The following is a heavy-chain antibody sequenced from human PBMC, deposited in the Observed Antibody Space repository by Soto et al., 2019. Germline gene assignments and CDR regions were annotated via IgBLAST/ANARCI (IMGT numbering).Heavy chain of an antibody. CDR1: GGSVDSGGYH. Sequence: QLQLQESGSGLVKPSETLSLTCAISGGSVDSGGYHWGWIRQPPGRGLEWIGYTFYSGSTYYNPSLKSRVSISADGSKNHFSLKLTSVTAADTAVYYCARLNSRTHYYGMDVWGQGTTVTVSS. J-gene: IGHJ6*02. V-gene: IGHV4-30-2*01. D-gene: IGHD1-26*01. CDR3: ARLNSRTHYYGMDV. CDR2: TFYSGST.